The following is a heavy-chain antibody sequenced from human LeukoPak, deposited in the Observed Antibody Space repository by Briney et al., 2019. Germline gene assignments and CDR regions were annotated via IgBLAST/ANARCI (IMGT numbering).Heavy chain of an antibody. CDR1: GGSFSGYY. Sequence: PSETLSLTCAVYGGSFSGYYWGWIRQPPGKGLEWIGSIYYSGSTYYNPSLKSRVTISVDTSKNQFSLKLSSVTAADTAVYYCARHHDFWSGYDLGYFDYWGQGTLVTVSS. J-gene: IGHJ4*02. V-gene: IGHV4-39*01. CDR2: IYYSGST. CDR3: ARHHDFWSGYDLGYFDY. D-gene: IGHD3-3*01.